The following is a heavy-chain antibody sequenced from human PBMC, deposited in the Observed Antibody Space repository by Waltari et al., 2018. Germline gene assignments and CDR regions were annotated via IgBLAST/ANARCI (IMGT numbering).Heavy chain of an antibody. CDR3: ARTRVPEGGYCSGGSCYVDY. J-gene: IGHJ4*02. CDR2: INHSGST. Sequence: QVQLQQWGAGLLKPSETLSLTCAVYGGSFSGYYWSWIRQPPGKGLEWIGEINHSGSTNYNPSLKSRVTISVDTSKNQFSLKLSSVTAADTAVYYCARTRVPEGGYCSGGSCYVDYWGQGTLVTVSS. D-gene: IGHD2-15*01. V-gene: IGHV4-34*01. CDR1: GGSFSGYY.